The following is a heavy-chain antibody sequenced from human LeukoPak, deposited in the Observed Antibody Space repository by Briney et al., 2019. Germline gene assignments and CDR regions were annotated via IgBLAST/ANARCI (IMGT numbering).Heavy chain of an antibody. CDR3: ARGRAAVADLFDY. V-gene: IGHV4-59*01. CDR1: GFTFSSYS. D-gene: IGHD6-19*01. CDR2: IYYSGST. J-gene: IGHJ4*02. Sequence: PGGPLRLSCAASGFTFSSYSMNWIRKPPGKGLEWIGYIYYSGSTKYNPTLKSRITMSVDTSKNQFSLKLSSVTAVDTAMYYCARGRAAVADLFDYWGQGTPVTVSS.